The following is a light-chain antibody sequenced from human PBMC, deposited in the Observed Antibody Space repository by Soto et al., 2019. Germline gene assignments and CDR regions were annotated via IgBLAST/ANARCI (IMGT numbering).Light chain of an antibody. Sequence: DIQMTQSPSSLSASVGDRVTITCQASQDISNYLNWYQQKPGKAPKLLIYDASNLETGVPSRFSGSGSGTDFTFTISSLQPEDIATYYCQQNDNLPYTFGQGTKADIK. J-gene: IGKJ2*01. CDR3: QQNDNLPYT. CDR1: QDISNY. V-gene: IGKV1-33*01. CDR2: DAS.